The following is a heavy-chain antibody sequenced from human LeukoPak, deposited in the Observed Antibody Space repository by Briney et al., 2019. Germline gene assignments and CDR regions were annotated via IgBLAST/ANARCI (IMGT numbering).Heavy chain of an antibody. D-gene: IGHD2-15*01. CDR1: GYTFTAYY. CDR2: INPKNGDT. Sequence: ASVKVSCKASGYTFTAYYIHWVRQAPGQGLEWMGRINPKNGDTNYAQKFQDRVTMTRDTSMSAAYMEISRLTYDDTAVYYCARDRERYRNYYYSMDVWGKGTTVTVSS. V-gene: IGHV1-2*06. J-gene: IGHJ6*03. CDR3: ARDRERYRNYYYSMDV.